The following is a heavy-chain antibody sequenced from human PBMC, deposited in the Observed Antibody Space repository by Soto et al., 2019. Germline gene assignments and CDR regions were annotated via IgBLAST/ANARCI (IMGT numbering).Heavy chain of an antibody. CDR2: IYYIGST. Sequence: SETLSLTGTVSGASIGSGCYYWSWIRQHPEKGLEWIGYIYYIGSTHFNPSLRGRLAFSVDTSKNHFSLKLNSVSAADTAIYYCARASEIYFDSFGQGTLVPVSS. D-gene: IGHD6-19*01. CDR3: ARASEIYFDS. J-gene: IGHJ4*02. CDR1: GASIGSGCYY. V-gene: IGHV4-31*03.